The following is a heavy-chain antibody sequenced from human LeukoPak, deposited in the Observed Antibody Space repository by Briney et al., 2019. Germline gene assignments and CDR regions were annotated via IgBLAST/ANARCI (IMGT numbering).Heavy chain of an antibody. V-gene: IGHV4-4*07. D-gene: IGHD3-22*01. CDR2: IYTSGST. CDR3: ARDRGYYDSSGYQYYFDY. J-gene: IGHJ4*02. Sequence: SETLSLTCTVSGGSFSSYYWSWIRQPAGKGLEWIGRIYTSGSTNYNPSLKSRVTMSVDTSKNQFSLKLSSVTAADTAVYYCARDRGYYDSSGYQYYFDYWGQGTLVTVSS. CDR1: GGSFSSYY.